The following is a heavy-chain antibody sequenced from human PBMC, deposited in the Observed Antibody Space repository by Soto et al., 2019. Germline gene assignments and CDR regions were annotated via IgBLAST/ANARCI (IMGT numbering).Heavy chain of an antibody. D-gene: IGHD4-17*01. CDR1: GFTFSTYT. Sequence: VQLLESGGGLAQPGGSLRLSCAASGFTFSTYTMAWVRQAPGRGPEWVAGGSQDGTAHYADSVKGRFTISRHNSRDTVYLQMITVRGDDKAVYYCAKDMRPDGVWDFDDWGQGTLVAVCS. CDR2: GGSQDGTA. J-gene: IGHJ4*02. V-gene: IGHV3-23*01. CDR3: AKDMRPDGVWDFDD.